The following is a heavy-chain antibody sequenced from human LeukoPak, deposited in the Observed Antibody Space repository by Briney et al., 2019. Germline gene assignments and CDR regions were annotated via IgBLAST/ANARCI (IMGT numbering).Heavy chain of an antibody. CDR1: GGSISSYY. CDR3: ARAGIAVAGNLGADFDY. V-gene: IGHV4-4*07. Sequence: TSETLSLTCTVSGGSISSYYRSWIRQPAGKGLEWIGRIYTSGSTNYNPSLKSRVTMSVDTSKNQFSLKLSSVTAADMAVYYCARAGIAVAGNLGADFDYWGQGTLVTVSS. J-gene: IGHJ4*02. CDR2: IYTSGST. D-gene: IGHD6-19*01.